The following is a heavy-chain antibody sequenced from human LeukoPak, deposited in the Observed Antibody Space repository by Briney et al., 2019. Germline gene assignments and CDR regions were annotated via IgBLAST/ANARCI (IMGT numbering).Heavy chain of an antibody. CDR2: IIPIFGTA. D-gene: IGHD4-23*01. CDR3: ARGSRGYGGNQPLDY. Sequence: ASVKVSCKASGGTFSSYAISWVRQAPGQGLEWMGGIIPIFGTANYAQKFQGRVTITADESTSTAYMELSSLRSEDTAVYYCARGSRGYGGNQPLDYWGQGTLVTVSS. V-gene: IGHV1-69*01. CDR1: GGTFSSYA. J-gene: IGHJ4*02.